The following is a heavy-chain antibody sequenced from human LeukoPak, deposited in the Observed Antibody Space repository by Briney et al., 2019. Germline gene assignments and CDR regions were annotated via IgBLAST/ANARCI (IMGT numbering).Heavy chain of an antibody. Sequence: HGESLKISCQSSGYNFTPYWIVWVRQMPGKGLEWMGIIYPSDSDTRYSPSFQGQVTISADKSINTAYLQWSSLKASDTAMYYCARGSGSYYLYGALDIWGQGTMVTVSS. CDR1: GYNFTPYW. J-gene: IGHJ3*02. D-gene: IGHD1-26*01. CDR3: ARGSGSYYLYGALDI. V-gene: IGHV5-51*01. CDR2: IYPSDSDT.